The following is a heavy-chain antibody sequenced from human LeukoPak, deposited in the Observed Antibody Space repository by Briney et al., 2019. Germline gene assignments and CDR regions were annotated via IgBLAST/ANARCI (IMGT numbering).Heavy chain of an antibody. D-gene: IGHD3-3*01. V-gene: IGHV4-30-4*08. CDR3: ARGRGNTYYDFWSGRAIWFDP. Sequence: SETLSLTCIVSGGSISSYYWSWIRQPPGKGLEWIGYIYYSGSTYYNPSLKSRVTISVDTSKNQFSLKLSSVTAADTAVYYCARGRGNTYYDFWSGRAIWFDPWGQGTLVTVSS. J-gene: IGHJ5*02. CDR2: IYYSGST. CDR1: GGSISSYY.